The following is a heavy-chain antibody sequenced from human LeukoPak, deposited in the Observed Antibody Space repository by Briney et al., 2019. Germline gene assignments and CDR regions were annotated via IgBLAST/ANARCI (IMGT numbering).Heavy chain of an antibody. CDR1: GFSFSGYA. CDR2: ISVTGSNI. J-gene: IGHJ4*02. Sequence: GGSLRLSCTVSGFSFSGYAFTWVRQAPGKGLEFVSSISVTGSNIYYADSVKGRFTITRDNSKNTLDLQMNSLRSEDTAVYFCARDRTRSVGSGLGRVLMLVYWGQGTLVTVSS. V-gene: IGHV3-23*01. CDR3: ARDRTRSVGSGLGRVLMLVY. D-gene: IGHD6-6*01.